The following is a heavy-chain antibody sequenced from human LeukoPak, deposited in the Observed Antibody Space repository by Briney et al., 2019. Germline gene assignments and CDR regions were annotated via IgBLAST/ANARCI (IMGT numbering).Heavy chain of an antibody. CDR2: IIPIFGTA. CDR1: GGTFSSYA. D-gene: IGHD2-15*01. CDR3: ASPNCSGGLFKPGMDV. J-gene: IGHJ6*02. Sequence: SVKVSCKASGGTFSSYAISWVRQAPGQGLEWMGGIIPIFGTANYAQKFQGRVTITADESTSTAYMELSSLRSEDTAVYYCASPNCSGGLFKPGMDVWGQGTTVTVSS. V-gene: IGHV1-69*13.